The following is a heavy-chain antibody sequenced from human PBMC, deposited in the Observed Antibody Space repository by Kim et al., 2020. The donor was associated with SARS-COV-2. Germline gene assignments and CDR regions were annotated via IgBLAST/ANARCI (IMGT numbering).Heavy chain of an antibody. CDR3: TSRSVTAVPYFDY. D-gene: IGHD4-17*01. J-gene: IGHJ4*02. Sequence: SYAESVKGRLPISRDNAKNTLYLQMTSLRADDTAVYYCTSRSVTAVPYFDYWGQGALVTVSS. V-gene: IGHV3-74*01.